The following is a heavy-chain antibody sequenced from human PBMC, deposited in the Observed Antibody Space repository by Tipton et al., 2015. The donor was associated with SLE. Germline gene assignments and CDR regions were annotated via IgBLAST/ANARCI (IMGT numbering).Heavy chain of an antibody. CDR3: ARDLAYGSSTSCFDYFDY. CDR1: GGSISSGSYY. D-gene: IGHD2-2*01. J-gene: IGHJ4*02. CDR2: IYTSGST. Sequence: TLSLTCTVSGGSISSGSYYWSWIRQPAGKGLEWIGRIYTSGSTNYNPSLKSRVTISVDTSKNQFSLKLSSVTAADTAVYYCARDLAYGSSTSCFDYFDYWGQGTLVTVSS. V-gene: IGHV4-61*02.